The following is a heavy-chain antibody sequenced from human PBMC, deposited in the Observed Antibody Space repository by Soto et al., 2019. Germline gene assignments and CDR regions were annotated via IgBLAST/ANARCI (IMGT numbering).Heavy chain of an antibody. CDR1: GFTFSSYE. CDR3: ARGLVAVFDY. D-gene: IGHD6-19*01. V-gene: IGHV3-48*03. J-gene: IGHJ4*02. CDR2: ISSSGCTI. Sequence: EVQLVESGGGLVQPGGSLRLSCAASGFTFSSYEMNWVRQAPGKGLEWVSYISSSGCTIYYADSVKGRFTISRDNAKNSLYLQMNSLRAEDTAVYYCARGLVAVFDYWGQGTLVTVSS.